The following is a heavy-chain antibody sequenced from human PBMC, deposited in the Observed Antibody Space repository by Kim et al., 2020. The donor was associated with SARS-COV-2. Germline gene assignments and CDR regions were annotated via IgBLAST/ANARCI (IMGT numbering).Heavy chain of an antibody. CDR3: AMTTVTTGFDY. CDR2: T. V-gene: IGHV1-2*02. J-gene: IGHJ4*02. D-gene: IGHD4-4*01. Sequence: TDYAKKCQGRVAMTRDTSISTAYMELSRMRSDDTAVYYCAMTTVTTGFDYWGQGTLVTVSS.